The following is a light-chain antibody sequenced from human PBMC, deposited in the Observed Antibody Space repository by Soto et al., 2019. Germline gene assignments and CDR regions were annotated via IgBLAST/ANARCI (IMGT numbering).Light chain of an antibody. J-gene: IGKJ2*01. CDR3: QQYGSSPPYT. CDR2: GAS. Sequence: EIVLTQSPGTLSLSPGERATLSCRASQSVSSSYLAWYQQKPGQAPRLLIYGASSRATGIPDRFSVSGSGTDFSLTISRLEPEDFAVYYCQQYGSSPPYTFGQGTTLEIK. V-gene: IGKV3-20*01. CDR1: QSVSSSY.